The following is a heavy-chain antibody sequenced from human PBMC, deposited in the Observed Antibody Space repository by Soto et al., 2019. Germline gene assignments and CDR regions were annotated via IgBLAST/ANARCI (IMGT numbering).Heavy chain of an antibody. CDR2: ISYDGSNK. CDR1: GFTFSSYG. CDR3: AKVITIFGVVLHSYYGMDV. D-gene: IGHD3-3*01. Sequence: QVQLVESGGGVVQPGRSLRLSCAASGFTFSSYGRHWVRQAPGKGLEWVAVISYDGSNKYYADSVKGRFTISRDNSKHTLYLQMNSLSAEDMAVSYCAKVITIFGVVLHSYYGMDVWGQGTTVTVSS. J-gene: IGHJ6*02. V-gene: IGHV3-30*18.